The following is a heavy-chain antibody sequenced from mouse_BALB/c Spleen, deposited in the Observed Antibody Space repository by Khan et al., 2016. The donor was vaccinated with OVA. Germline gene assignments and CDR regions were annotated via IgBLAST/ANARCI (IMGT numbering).Heavy chain of an antibody. CDR3: VRDGAYHRNDGWFAF. CDR1: GYTFTSYT. J-gene: IGHJ3*01. V-gene: IGHV1-4*01. Sequence: QVQLQQSGAELARPGASVKMSCKASGYTFTSYTNHWIKLRPKQGLEWIGYINPSNGYTNYNQKFKDKATLTADKSSTTAYMQLSSLTSDDTAVYNCVRDGAYHRNDGWFAFWGQGTLVTVSA. D-gene: IGHD2-14*01. CDR2: INPSNGYT.